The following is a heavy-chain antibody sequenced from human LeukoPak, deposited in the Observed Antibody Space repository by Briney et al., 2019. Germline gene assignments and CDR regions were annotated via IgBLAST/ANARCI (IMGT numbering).Heavy chain of an antibody. CDR1: GFTFSSYA. D-gene: IGHD3-10*01. V-gene: IGHV3-23*01. J-gene: IGHJ5*02. CDR3: ARVDGSGSTNWFDP. Sequence: GGSLRLSCAASGFTFSSYAMSWVRQAPGKGLEWVSAISGSGGSTYYADSVKGRFTISRHSSKNTLYLQMNGLRAEDTAVYYCARVDGSGSTNWFDPWGQGTLVTVSS. CDR2: ISGSGGST.